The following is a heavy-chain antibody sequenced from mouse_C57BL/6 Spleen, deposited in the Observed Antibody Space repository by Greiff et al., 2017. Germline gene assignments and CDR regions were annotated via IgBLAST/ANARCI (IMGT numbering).Heavy chain of an antibody. CDR3: AREGYYYGSPYYFGY. Sequence: QVQLKQSGPELVKPGASVKISCKASGYAFSSSWMNWVKQRPGKGLEWIGRIYPGDGDTNYNGKFKGKATLTADKSSSTAYMQLSSLTSEDSAVYLLAREGYYYGSPYYFGYWGQGTTLTVSS. CDR1: GYAFSSSW. J-gene: IGHJ2*01. V-gene: IGHV1-82*01. CDR2: IYPGDGDT. D-gene: IGHD1-1*01.